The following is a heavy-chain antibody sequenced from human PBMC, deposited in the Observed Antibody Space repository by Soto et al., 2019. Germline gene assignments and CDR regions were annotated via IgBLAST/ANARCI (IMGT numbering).Heavy chain of an antibody. V-gene: IGHV1-2*04. J-gene: IGHJ4*02. CDR3: ARDLGYCTTAGCYALDS. D-gene: IGHD2-2*01. CDR1: GYTFTGYY. Sequence: ASVKVSCKASGYTFTGYYMHWVRQAPGQGLEWMGWINPNSGGTNYAQKFQGWVTMTRDTSISTAYMELSRLRSDDTAVYYCARDLGYCTTAGCYALDSWGQGTLVTVSS. CDR2: INPNSGGT.